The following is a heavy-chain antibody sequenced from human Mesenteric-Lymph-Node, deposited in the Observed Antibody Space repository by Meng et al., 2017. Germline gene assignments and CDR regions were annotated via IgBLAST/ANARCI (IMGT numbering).Heavy chain of an antibody. J-gene: IGHJ4*02. CDR1: AYTFTSYG. CDR2: ISAYNGNT. V-gene: IGHV1-18*01. Sequence: ASVKVSCKASAYTFTSYGIIWVRQAPGQGLEWMGWISAYNGNTNYAQKLQGRVTMTTDTSTTKAYMELRSLRSDDTAVYYCARDSAIGYCSGGSCYLWGQGTLVTVSS. D-gene: IGHD2-15*01. CDR3: ARDSAIGYCSGGSCYL.